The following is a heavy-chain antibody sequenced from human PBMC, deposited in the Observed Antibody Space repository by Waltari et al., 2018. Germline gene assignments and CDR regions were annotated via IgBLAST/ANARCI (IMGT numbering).Heavy chain of an antibody. D-gene: IGHD1-26*01. J-gene: IGHJ3*02. V-gene: IGHV3-48*01. CDR3: ARASYSGSYYAFDM. Sequence: EVQLVESGGGLIQPGGSLRLSCAASGFTFSSYSMNWVRQAPGKGLQWVSDISRSSDPIFYADSVSGRFTISRDNAKNSLSLQMDSLRAEDTAVYYCARASYSGSYYAFDMWGQGTMVTVSS. CDR2: ISRSSDPI. CDR1: GFTFSSYS.